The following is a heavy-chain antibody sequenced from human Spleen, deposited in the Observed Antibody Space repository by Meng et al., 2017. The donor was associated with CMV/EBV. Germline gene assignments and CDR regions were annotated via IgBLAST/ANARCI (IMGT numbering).Heavy chain of an antibody. Sequence: LSCEASGFSFRNYWMTWVRQAQGKGLEWVANINQGGSDKYYMDSVRGRFTVSRDNAEKSLYLQMTSLRVEDTAVYYCAGVWSGYLEYWGQGTLVTVSS. CDR1: GFSFRNYW. D-gene: IGHD3-3*01. CDR2: INQGGSDK. CDR3: AGVWSGYLEY. J-gene: IGHJ4*02. V-gene: IGHV3-7*01.